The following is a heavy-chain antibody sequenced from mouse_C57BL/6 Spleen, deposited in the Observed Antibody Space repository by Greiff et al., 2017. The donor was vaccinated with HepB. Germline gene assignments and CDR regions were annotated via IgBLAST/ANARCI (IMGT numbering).Heavy chain of an antibody. CDR2: IYPGSGST. D-gene: IGHD1-1*01. J-gene: IGHJ4*01. Sequence: QVQLQQPGAELVKPGASVKMSCKASGYTFTSYWITWVKQRPGQGLEWIGDIYPGSGSTNYNEKFKSKATLTVDTSSSTAYMQRSSLTSEDSAVYYCASTVGDYYYAMDYWGQGTSVTVSS. CDR3: ASTVGDYYYAMDY. V-gene: IGHV1-55*01. CDR1: GYTFTSYW.